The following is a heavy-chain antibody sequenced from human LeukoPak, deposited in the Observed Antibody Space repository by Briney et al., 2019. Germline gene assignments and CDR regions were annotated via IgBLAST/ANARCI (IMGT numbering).Heavy chain of an antibody. Sequence: SGGSLRLSCAASGFTFSNYAMPWVRQAPGKGLEWVSAISGSGGTTLYADSVKGRFTISRDNSKSTLYLQMNSLRAEDTAVYYCAKSHDIHLLPKYFHYWAQGALVTVSS. CDR3: AKSHDIHLLPKYFHY. CDR2: ISGSGGTT. V-gene: IGHV3-23*01. J-gene: IGHJ1*01. CDR1: GFTFSNYA. D-gene: IGHD1-26*01.